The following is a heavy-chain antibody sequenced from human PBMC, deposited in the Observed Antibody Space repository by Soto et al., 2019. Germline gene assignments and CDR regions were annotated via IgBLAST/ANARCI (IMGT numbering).Heavy chain of an antibody. J-gene: IGHJ4*02. CDR3: ASYYSDSSGLFGLTGLDN. V-gene: IGHV4-30-4*01. CDR2: IFYNGDT. CDR1: GSAIRSGDNY. Sequence: PSETLSLTCTPSGSAIRSGDNYWNWIRQPPGTGLEWIEYIFYNGDTYYNPSLMSRVTISVDTSQNQFSLKLSSVTAADTAVYYCASYYSDSSGLFGLTGLDNWGQGTQVTVSS. D-gene: IGHD3-22*01.